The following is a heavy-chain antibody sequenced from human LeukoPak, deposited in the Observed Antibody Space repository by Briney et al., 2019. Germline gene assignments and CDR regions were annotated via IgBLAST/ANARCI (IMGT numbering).Heavy chain of an antibody. V-gene: IGHV1-24*01. CDR1: GYTLTELS. CDR3: ATDLVPIFGVADYGMDV. D-gene: IGHD3-3*01. CDR2: FDPEDGET. Sequence: ASVKVSCKVSGYTLTELSMHWARQAPGKGLEWMGGFDPEDGETIYAQKFQGRVTMTEDTSTDTAYMELSSLRSEDTAVYYCATDLVPIFGVADYGMDVWGQGTTVTVSS. J-gene: IGHJ6*02.